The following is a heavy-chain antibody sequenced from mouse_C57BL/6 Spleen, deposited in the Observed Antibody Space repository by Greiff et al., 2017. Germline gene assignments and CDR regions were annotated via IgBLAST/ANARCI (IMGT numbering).Heavy chain of an antibody. V-gene: IGHV1-69*01. CDR1: GYTFTSYW. Sequence: QVQLKQPGAELVMPGASVKLSCKASGYTFTSYWMHWVKQRPGQGLEWIGEIDPSDSYTNYNQKFKGKSTLTVDKSSSTAYMQLSSLTSEDSAVYYCAREGTYWVDYWGQGTTLTVSS. CDR2: IDPSDSYT. CDR3: AREGTYWVDY. J-gene: IGHJ2*01. D-gene: IGHD5-1*01.